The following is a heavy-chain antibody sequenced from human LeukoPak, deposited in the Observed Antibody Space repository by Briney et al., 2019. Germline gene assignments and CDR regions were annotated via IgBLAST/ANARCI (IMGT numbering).Heavy chain of an antibody. CDR3: AKEGIGAGGRRFDC. J-gene: IGHJ4*02. D-gene: IGHD6-13*01. CDR1: GFTFSSYG. Sequence: GGSLRLSCVAYGFTFSSYGMKWVRQGPGKGLQWVSSIANTAGNTYYADSVRGRFTISRDNSKNTLYLQMNSLRDEDTAVYYCAKEGIGAGGRRFDCWGQGTPVTVSS. CDR2: IANTAGNT. V-gene: IGHV3-23*01.